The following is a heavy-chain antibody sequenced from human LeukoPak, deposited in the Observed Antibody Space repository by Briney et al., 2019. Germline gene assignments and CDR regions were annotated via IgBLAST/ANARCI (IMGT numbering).Heavy chain of an antibody. Sequence: GASVKVSCKASGYTFTGYYMHWVRQAPGQGLEWKGWINPNSGGTNYAQKFQGRVTMTRDTSISTAYMELSRLRSDDTAVYYCARGRPIPTRRITMVRGVITDYFDYWGQGTLVTVSS. CDR2: INPNSGGT. CDR3: ARGRPIPTRRITMVRGVITDYFDY. J-gene: IGHJ4*02. D-gene: IGHD3-10*01. V-gene: IGHV1-2*02. CDR1: GYTFTGYY.